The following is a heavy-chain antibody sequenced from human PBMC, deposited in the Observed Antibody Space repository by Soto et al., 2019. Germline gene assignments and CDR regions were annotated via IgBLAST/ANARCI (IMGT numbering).Heavy chain of an antibody. CDR1: GFIVSNNY. D-gene: IGHD2-15*01. Sequence: GGSLRLSCAASGFIVSNNYMSWVRQAPGKGLEWVSILYSGGTTYYADSVKGRFTFSRDNSENTVFLQMNNLRVEDTAVYYCVRDRGGSYWLDLWGQGTLVTVSS. CDR3: VRDRGGSYWLDL. J-gene: IGHJ5*02. V-gene: IGHV3-53*01. CDR2: LYSGGTT.